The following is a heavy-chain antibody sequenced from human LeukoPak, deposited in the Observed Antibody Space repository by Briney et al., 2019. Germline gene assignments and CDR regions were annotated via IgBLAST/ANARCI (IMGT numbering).Heavy chain of an antibody. J-gene: IGHJ4*02. CDR2: IYTSGST. CDR3: ARAGIDFWSGYYDDY. CDR1: GGSISSGSYY. Sequence: SQTLSLTCTVSGGSISSGSYYWSWIRQPAGKGLEWIGRIYTSGSTNYNPSLKSRVTISVDTSKNQFSLKLSSVTAADTAVYYCARAGIDFWSGYYDDYWGQGTLVTVSS. D-gene: IGHD3-3*01. V-gene: IGHV4-61*02.